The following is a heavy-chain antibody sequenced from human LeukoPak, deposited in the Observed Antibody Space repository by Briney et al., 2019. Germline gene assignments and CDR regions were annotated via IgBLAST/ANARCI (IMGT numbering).Heavy chain of an antibody. CDR2: IYYSGST. D-gene: IGHD3-16*01. V-gene: IGHV4-30-4*01. J-gene: IGHJ4*02. CDR3: ARYGALLTFDY. Sequence: PSETLSLTCTVSGGSISSGDYYWRWIRQPPGKGLEWIGYIYYSGSTYYNPSLKSRVTISVDTSKNQFSLKLSSVTAADTAVSYCARYGALLTFDYWGQGTLVTVSS. CDR1: GGSISSGDYY.